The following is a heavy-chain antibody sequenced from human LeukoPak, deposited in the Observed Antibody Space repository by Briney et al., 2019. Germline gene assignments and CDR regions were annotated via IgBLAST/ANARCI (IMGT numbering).Heavy chain of an antibody. CDR3: ARVSGYKSGDHFDY. CDR2: IIPILGIA. CDR1: GGTFSSYA. D-gene: IGHD5-24*01. V-gene: IGHV1-69*04. Sequence: SVKVSCKASGGTFSSYAISWVRQAPGQGLEWMGRIIPILGIANYAQKFQGRVTITADKSTSTAYMELSSLRSEDTAVYYCARVSGYKSGDHFDYWAREPWSPSPQ. J-gene: IGHJ4*02.